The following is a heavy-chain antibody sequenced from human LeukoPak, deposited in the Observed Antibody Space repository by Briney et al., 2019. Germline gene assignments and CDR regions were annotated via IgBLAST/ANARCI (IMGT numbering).Heavy chain of an antibody. Sequence: GGSLRLSCAASGFTVSSNYMNWVRQAPGKGLEWVSVFYSGGNTYYADSVKGRFTISRDSSKNTLYLQMNSLRAEDTAVYYCARNPGGYSNRGLVYWGQGTLVTVSS. D-gene: IGHD5-12*01. J-gene: IGHJ4*02. CDR3: ARNPGGYSNRGLVY. CDR2: FYSGGNT. CDR1: GFTVSSNY. V-gene: IGHV3-53*01.